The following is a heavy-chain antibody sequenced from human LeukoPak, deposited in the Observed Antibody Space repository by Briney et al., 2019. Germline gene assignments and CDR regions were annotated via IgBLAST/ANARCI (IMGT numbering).Heavy chain of an antibody. CDR1: GFSFSSYA. Sequence: GRSPRPSCAASGFSFSSYAMHWVRQAPGKGLEWVAVISYDGSNKYYAESVKGRFTISRDNSKNTLYLQMNSLRADDTAVYYCARDRTPIAVASTLYFQHWGQGTLVTVSS. D-gene: IGHD6-19*01. V-gene: IGHV3-30-3*01. CDR3: ARDRTPIAVASTLYFQH. J-gene: IGHJ1*01. CDR2: ISYDGSNK.